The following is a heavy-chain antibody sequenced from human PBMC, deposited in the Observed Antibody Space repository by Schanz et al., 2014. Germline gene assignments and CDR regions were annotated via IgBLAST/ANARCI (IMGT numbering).Heavy chain of an antibody. CDR2: ISASGGST. CDR3: AKDPSHGDYDYYFDY. D-gene: IGHD3-22*01. CDR1: GFTFSSYA. J-gene: IGHJ4*02. Sequence: AQLMESGGGLVQPGGSLRLSCAASGFTFSSYAMSWVRQAPGKGLEWVSTISASGGSTYYADSVKGRFTISRDNSKNTLYLQMNSLRAEDTAVYYCAKDPSHGDYDYYFDYWGQGTLVTVSS. V-gene: IGHV3-23*01.